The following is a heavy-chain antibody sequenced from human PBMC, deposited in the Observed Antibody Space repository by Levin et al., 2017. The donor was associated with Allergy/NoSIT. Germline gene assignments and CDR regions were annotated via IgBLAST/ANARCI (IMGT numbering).Heavy chain of an antibody. CDR3: ARVNKWNSYYYGMDV. V-gene: IGHV1-69*08. Sequence: PMASVKVSCKASGDTFNTYTIAWVRQAPGQGLEWMGSIIPVLGSTDYAQKFQGRLSISAHRSTDTAYMALSSLRPEDTAIYYCARVNKWNSYYYGMDVWGQGTTVTVSS. CDR1: GDTFNTYT. J-gene: IGHJ6*02. CDR2: IIPVLGST. D-gene: IGHD1-1*01.